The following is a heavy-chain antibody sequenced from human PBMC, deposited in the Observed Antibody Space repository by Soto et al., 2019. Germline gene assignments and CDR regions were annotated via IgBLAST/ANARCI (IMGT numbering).Heavy chain of an antibody. V-gene: IGHV1-69*01. Sequence: QVQLVQSGAEVKKPGSSVKVSCKASGGTFSRYAINWVRQAPGQGLEWMGGIIPLFRKPNYAQRFRGRVTITADESTSTAYMELSSLRSEDTAVYYCARDGTLYDSSAYYYLYWGQGTLVTVSS. CDR3: ARDGTLYDSSAYYYLY. CDR1: GGTFSRYA. D-gene: IGHD3-22*01. J-gene: IGHJ4*02. CDR2: IIPLFRKP.